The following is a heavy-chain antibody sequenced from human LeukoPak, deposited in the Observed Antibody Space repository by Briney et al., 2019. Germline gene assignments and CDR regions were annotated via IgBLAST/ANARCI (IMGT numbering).Heavy chain of an antibody. D-gene: IGHD4-17*01. CDR1: GGSISSYY. CDR2: IYYSGST. Sequence: SETLSLTCTVSGGSISSYYWSWIRQPPGKGLEWIGYIYYSGSTNYNPSLKSRVTISVDTSKNQFSLKLSSVTAADTAVYYCARHKRGGYGVLDYYYYYMDVWGKGTTVTISS. CDR3: ARHKRGGYGVLDYYYYYMDV. J-gene: IGHJ6*03. V-gene: IGHV4-59*08.